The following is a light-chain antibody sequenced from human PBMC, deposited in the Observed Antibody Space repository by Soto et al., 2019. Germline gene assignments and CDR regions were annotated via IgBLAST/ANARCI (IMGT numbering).Light chain of an antibody. CDR3: QQYNSDFSWT. V-gene: IGKV1-5*03. CDR1: QSIGTW. CDR2: KAS. Sequence: DIHMTQSPSTLSASVGDRVTITCRASQSIGTWLARFQQKPGKAPKVLISKASTLESGAPSRFSGSGSGTEFSLTISSLQPDDFATYFCQQYNSDFSWTFGQGTKVEIK. J-gene: IGKJ1*01.